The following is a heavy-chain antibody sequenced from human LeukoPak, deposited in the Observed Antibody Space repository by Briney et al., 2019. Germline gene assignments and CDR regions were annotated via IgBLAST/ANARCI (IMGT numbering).Heavy chain of an antibody. D-gene: IGHD1-1*01. J-gene: IGHJ5*02. Sequence: GASVKVSCKASGYTFTGYYMHWVRQAPGQGLEWMGWINPNSGGTNYAQKFQGWVTMTRDTSISTAYMELSRLRSYDTAVYYCARGRGSYKGNSRWFDPWGQGTLVTVSS. CDR2: INPNSGGT. CDR3: ARGRGSYKGNSRWFDP. CDR1: GYTFTGYY. V-gene: IGHV1-2*04.